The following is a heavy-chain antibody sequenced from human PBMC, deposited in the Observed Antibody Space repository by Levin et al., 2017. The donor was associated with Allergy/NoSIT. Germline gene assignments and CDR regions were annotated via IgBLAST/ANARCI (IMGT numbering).Heavy chain of an antibody. D-gene: IGHD2-8*01. CDR2: INPNSGGT. Sequence: ASVKVSCKASGYTFTGYYMHWVRQAPGQGLEWMGWINPNSGGTNYAQKFQGWVTMTRDTSISTAYMELSRLRSDDTAVYYCARVGYRRVYAQDAFDIWGQGTMVTVSS. CDR1: GYTFTGYY. CDR3: ARVGYRRVYAQDAFDI. V-gene: IGHV1-2*04. J-gene: IGHJ3*02.